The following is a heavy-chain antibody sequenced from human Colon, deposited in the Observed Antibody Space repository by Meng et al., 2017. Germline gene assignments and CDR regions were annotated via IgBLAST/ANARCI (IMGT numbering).Heavy chain of an antibody. Sequence: QVQLVQSGAEVKKPGASVEVSCKASGYTVSDYYIHWVRQAPGQGLEWMGWFNPNSGNTNYAQKFQGRVSMTRGTSITTAYMELTTLTFDDTAVYYCARTSVPASFYIAHWGQGTLVTVSS. J-gene: IGHJ5*02. CDR2: FNPNSGNT. V-gene: IGHV1-2*02. CDR1: GYTVSDYY. CDR3: ARTSVPASFYIAH. D-gene: IGHD2-21*02.